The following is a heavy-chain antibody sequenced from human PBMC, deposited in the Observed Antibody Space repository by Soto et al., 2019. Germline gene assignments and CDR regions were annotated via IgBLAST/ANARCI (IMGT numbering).Heavy chain of an antibody. Sequence: SETLSLTCAVSGGSIRSSNWWSWVRQPPGKGLEWIGEIYHSGSTNYNPSLKSRVTISVDKSKNQFSLKLSSVTAADTAVYYCARVMVRKNNWFDPWGQGTLVTVSS. V-gene: IGHV4-4*02. J-gene: IGHJ5*02. D-gene: IGHD3-10*01. CDR2: IYHSGST. CDR3: ARVMVRKNNWFDP. CDR1: GGSIRSSNW.